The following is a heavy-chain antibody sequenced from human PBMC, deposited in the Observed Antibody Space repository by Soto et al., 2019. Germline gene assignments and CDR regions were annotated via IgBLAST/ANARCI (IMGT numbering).Heavy chain of an antibody. Sequence: EVQLLESGGGLVQPGGSLRLSCAASGFRFSSKAMSWVRQAPGKGLEWVSIISGSGSSTYYTDSLKCRFTISRDNSKNMVYLEMNYLRAEDTAVYYCAKENGFQFVNFGASGFDYCGQGSLVSVSS. D-gene: IGHD6-6*01. CDR2: ISGSGSST. CDR3: AKENGFQFVNFGASGFDY. CDR1: GFRFSSKA. J-gene: IGHJ4*02. V-gene: IGHV3-23*01.